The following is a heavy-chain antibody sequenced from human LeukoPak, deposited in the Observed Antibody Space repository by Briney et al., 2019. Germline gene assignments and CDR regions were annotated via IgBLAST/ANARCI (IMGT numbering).Heavy chain of an antibody. D-gene: IGHD5-24*01. CDR3: ARPAGYNSGWFDP. V-gene: IGHV4-39*01. CDR2: IYYSGST. CDR1: GGSISSSSYY. Sequence: SETLSLTCTVSGGSISSSSYYWGWIRQPPGKGLEWIGSIYYSGSTYYNPSLKSRVTISVDTSKNQFSLKLSSVTAADTAVYYCARPAGYNSGWFDPWGQGTLVTVSS. J-gene: IGHJ5*02.